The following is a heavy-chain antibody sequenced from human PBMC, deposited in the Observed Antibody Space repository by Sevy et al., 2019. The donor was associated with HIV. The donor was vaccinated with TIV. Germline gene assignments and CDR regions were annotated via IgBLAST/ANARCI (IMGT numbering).Heavy chain of an antibody. Sequence: SETLSLTCTVSGGSISSGDYYWSWIRQPPGKGLEWIGYIYYSGSTYYNPSLKSRVTISVDTSKNQFSLRLSSVTAADTAVYYCARMRIRVWSGEFDYWGQGTLVTVSS. CDR2: IYYSGST. J-gene: IGHJ4*02. D-gene: IGHD3-3*01. V-gene: IGHV4-30-4*01. CDR1: GGSISSGDYY. CDR3: ARMRIRVWSGEFDY.